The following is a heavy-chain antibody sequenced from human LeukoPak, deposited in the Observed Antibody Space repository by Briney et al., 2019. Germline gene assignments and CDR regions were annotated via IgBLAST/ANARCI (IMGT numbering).Heavy chain of an antibody. CDR2: IIPIFGTA. Sequence: SGKVSCKASGGTFSSYAISWVRQAPGQGLGWMGGIIPIFGTANYAQKFQGRVTITADESTSTAYMELSSLRSEDTAVYYCARNCGGDCFIPYFDYWGQGTLVTVSS. CDR3: ARNCGGDCFIPYFDY. CDR1: GGTFSSYA. J-gene: IGHJ4*02. V-gene: IGHV1-69*13. D-gene: IGHD2-21*01.